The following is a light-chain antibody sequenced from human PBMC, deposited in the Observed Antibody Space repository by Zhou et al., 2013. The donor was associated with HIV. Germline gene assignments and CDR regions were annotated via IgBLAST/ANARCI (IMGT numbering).Light chain of an antibody. CDR3: MQGLQSIT. CDR1: QSISTW. J-gene: IGKJ5*01. Sequence: IQLTQSPSSLSASVGDRVTITCRASQSISTWLAWYQQKPGKAPKLLIYKASSLESGVPSRFSGSGSGTDFTLKISRVEAEDVGVYYCMQGLQSITFGQGTRLEIK. V-gene: IGKV1-5*03. CDR2: KAS.